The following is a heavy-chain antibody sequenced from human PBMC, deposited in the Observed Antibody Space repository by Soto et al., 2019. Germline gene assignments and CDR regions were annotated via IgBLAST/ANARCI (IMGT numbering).Heavy chain of an antibody. CDR3: ARVSHYDYIWGSYRFGDYWYFDL. J-gene: IGHJ2*01. V-gene: IGHV3-48*01. CDR2: ISSSSSTI. Sequence: GGSLRLSCAASGFTFSSYSMNWVRQAPGKGLEWVSYISSSSSTIYYADSVKGRFTISRDNAKNSLYLQMNSLRAEDTAVYYCARVSHYDYIWGSYRFGDYWYFDLWGRGTLVTVSS. D-gene: IGHD3-16*02. CDR1: GFTFSSYS.